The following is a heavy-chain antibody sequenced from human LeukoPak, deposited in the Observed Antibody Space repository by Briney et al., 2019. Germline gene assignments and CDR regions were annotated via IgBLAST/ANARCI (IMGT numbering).Heavy chain of an antibody. CDR1: GYTFTSYS. CDR2: ISAYNGNT. CDR3: ARDYCSSTSCPVYYFDY. Sequence: ASVKVSCKASGYTFTSYSISWVRQAPGQGLEWMGWISAYNGNTNYAQKLQGRVTMTTDTSTSTAYMELRSLRSDDTAVYYCARDYCSSTSCPVYYFDYWGQGTLVTVSS. V-gene: IGHV1-18*01. D-gene: IGHD2-2*01. J-gene: IGHJ4*02.